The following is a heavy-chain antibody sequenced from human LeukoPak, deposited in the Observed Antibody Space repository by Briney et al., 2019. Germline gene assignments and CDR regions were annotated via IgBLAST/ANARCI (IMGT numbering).Heavy chain of an antibody. CDR2: ISAYNGNT. D-gene: IGHD6-6*01. Sequence: EASVKVSCKASGYTFTSYGISWVRQAPGQGLEWMGWISAYNGNTNYAQKLQDRVIMTTDTSTSTAYMELRSLRSDDTAVYYCAREGGIARPPYLYYYIDVWGKGTTVTVSS. CDR3: AREGGIARPPYLYYYIDV. V-gene: IGHV1-18*01. J-gene: IGHJ6*03. CDR1: GYTFTSYG.